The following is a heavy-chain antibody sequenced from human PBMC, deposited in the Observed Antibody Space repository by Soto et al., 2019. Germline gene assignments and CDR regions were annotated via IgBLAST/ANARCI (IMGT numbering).Heavy chain of an antibody. J-gene: IGHJ3*02. Sequence: PGGSLRLSCAASGFTFSSYSMNWVRQAPGKGLEWVSSISSSSSYIYYADSVKGRFTISRDNAKNSLYLQMNSLRAEDTAVYYCARVGYYDGSGYNAFNIWGQGTMVTVSS. V-gene: IGHV3-21*01. CDR2: ISSSSSYI. D-gene: IGHD3-22*01. CDR3: ARVGYYDGSGYNAFNI. CDR1: GFTFSSYS.